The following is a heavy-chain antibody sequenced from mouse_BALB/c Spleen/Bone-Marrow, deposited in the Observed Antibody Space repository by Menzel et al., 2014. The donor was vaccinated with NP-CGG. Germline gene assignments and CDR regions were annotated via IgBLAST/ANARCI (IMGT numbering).Heavy chain of an antibody. Sequence: VMLVESGAELAKPGASVKMSCKASGYTFSTYWMHWVKQRPGQGLEWIGYINPTTDYTEYNQKFQDKATLTADRSSSTAYMQLSSLTSEDSAVYYCARDVDYWGQGTTLTVSS. CDR2: INPTTDYT. J-gene: IGHJ2*01. V-gene: IGHV1-7*01. CDR1: GYTFSTYW. CDR3: ARDVDY.